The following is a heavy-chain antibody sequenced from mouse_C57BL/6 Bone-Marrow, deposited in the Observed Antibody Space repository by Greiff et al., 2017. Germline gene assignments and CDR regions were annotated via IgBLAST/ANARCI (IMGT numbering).Heavy chain of an antibody. V-gene: IGHV1-26*01. J-gene: IGHJ4*01. D-gene: IGHD1-1*01. CDR1: GYTFTDYY. CDR3: AIYGSSYAMDY. CDR2: INPNNGGT. Sequence: EVQLQQSGPELVKPGASVKISCKASGYTFTDYYMNWVKQSPGKSLEWIGDINPNNGGTSYNQKFKGKATLTVDKSSSTAYMELRSLTSEDSAVYYCAIYGSSYAMDYWGQGTSVTVSS.